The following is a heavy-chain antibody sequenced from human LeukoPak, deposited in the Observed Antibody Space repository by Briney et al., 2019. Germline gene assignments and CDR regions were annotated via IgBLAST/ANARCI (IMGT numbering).Heavy chain of an antibody. Sequence: GGSLRLSCAASGFTFSSFSMNWVRQAPGKGLEWVAYISSSGTTMNYADSVKGRFTISRDNAKNSLYLQMNSLRAEDTAVYYCARGFDYYDSSGDDYWGQGTLVTVSS. CDR1: GFTFSSFS. V-gene: IGHV3-48*04. CDR2: ISSSGTTM. J-gene: IGHJ4*02. D-gene: IGHD3-22*01. CDR3: ARGFDYYDSSGDDY.